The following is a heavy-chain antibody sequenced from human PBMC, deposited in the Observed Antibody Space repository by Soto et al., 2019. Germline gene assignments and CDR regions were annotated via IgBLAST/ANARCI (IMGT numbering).Heavy chain of an antibody. J-gene: IGHJ4*02. V-gene: IGHV1-46*01. CDR2: INPSGGST. Sequence: GASVKVSCKASGCTFTSYYMHWVRQAPGQGLEWMGIINPSGGSTSYAQKFQGRVTMTRDTSTSTVYMELSSLRSEDTAVYYCARDPRTVVVVAANYFDYWGQGTLVTVSS. CDR3: ARDPRTVVVVAANYFDY. D-gene: IGHD2-15*01. CDR1: GCTFTSYY.